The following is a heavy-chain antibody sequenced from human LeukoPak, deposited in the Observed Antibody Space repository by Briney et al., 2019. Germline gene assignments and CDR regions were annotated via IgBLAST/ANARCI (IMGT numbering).Heavy chain of an antibody. CDR2: ISYDGSNK. CDR3: ARDLVTIFGVAGFDY. J-gene: IGHJ4*02. CDR1: GFTFSSYA. Sequence: GGSLRLSCAASGFTFSSYAMHWVRQAPGKGLESVAVISYDGSNKYYADSVKGRFTISRDNSKNTLYLQMNSLRAEDTAVYYCARDLVTIFGVAGFDYWGQGTLVTVSS. D-gene: IGHD3-3*01. V-gene: IGHV3-30-3*01.